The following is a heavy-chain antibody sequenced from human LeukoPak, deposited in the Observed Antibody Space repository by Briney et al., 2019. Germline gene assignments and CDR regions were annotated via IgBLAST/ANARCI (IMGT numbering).Heavy chain of an antibody. CDR1: GGTFSSYA. V-gene: IGHV1-69*05. J-gene: IGHJ4*02. CDR2: IIPIFGTA. Sequence: SVKDSCKASGGTFSSYAISWVRQAPGQGLEWMGGIIPIFGTANYAQKFQGRVTITTDESTSTAYLQLSSLRSEDTAVYYCAGDPSPPSYGSPIFDYWGQGTLVTV. CDR3: AGDPSPPSYGSPIFDY. D-gene: IGHD5-18*01.